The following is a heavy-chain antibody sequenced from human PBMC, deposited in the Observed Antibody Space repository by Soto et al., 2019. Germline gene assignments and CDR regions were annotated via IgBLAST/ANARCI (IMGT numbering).Heavy chain of an antibody. CDR1: GFTFSSYA. D-gene: IGHD6-13*01. CDR2: ISGSGGST. J-gene: IGHJ5*02. CDR3: AKGYRQQLRFVAFDP. Sequence: PVGSLRLSCAASGFTFSSYAMSWVRQAPGKGLEWVSAISGSGGSTYYADSVKGRFTISRDNSKNTLYLQMNSLRAEDTAVYYCAKGYRQQLRFVAFDPWGQGTLVTVSS. V-gene: IGHV3-23*01.